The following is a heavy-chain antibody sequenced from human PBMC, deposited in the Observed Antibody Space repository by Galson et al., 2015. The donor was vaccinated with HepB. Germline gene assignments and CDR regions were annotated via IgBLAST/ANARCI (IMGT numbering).Heavy chain of an antibody. J-gene: IGHJ4*02. D-gene: IGHD4-17*01. CDR3: ARGFLTTVTTPTQTSGDY. CDR2: IDPSDSYT. CDR1: GYSFTSYW. V-gene: IGHV5-10-1*01. Sequence: QSGAEVKKPGESLRISCKGSGYSFTSYWISWVRQMPGKGLEWMGRIDPSDSYTNYSPSFQGHVTISADKSISTAYLQWSSLKASDTAMYYCARGFLTTVTTPTQTSGDYWGQGTLVTVSS.